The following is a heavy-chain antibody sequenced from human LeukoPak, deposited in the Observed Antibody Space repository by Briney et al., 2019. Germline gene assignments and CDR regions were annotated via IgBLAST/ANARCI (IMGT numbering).Heavy chain of an antibody. V-gene: IGHV1-2*02. CDR2: INPNSGGT. CDR1: GYTFTGYY. Sequence: ASVKVSCKASGYTFTGYYLNWVRQAPGQGLEWMGRINPNSGGTNSGQKFRGRVTMTRDTSISTAYLELSSLTFDDTAVYYCARVDAAGLAVHYWGQGTLVTVSS. D-gene: IGHD6-13*01. CDR3: ARVDAAGLAVHY. J-gene: IGHJ4*02.